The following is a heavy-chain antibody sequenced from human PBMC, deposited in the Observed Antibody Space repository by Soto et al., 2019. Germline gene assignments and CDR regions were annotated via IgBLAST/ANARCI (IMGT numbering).Heavy chain of an antibody. D-gene: IGHD3-3*01. CDR3: AHSLVPTPNYDFWSGSQGVEYFQH. Sequence: PSETLSLTCAVYGGSFSGYYWSWIRQPPGKGLEWIGEINHSGSTNYNPSLKSRVTISVDTSKNQFSLKLSSVTAADTATYYCAHSLVPTPNYDFWSGSQGVEYFQHGGQGTLVTVSS. J-gene: IGHJ1*01. CDR1: GGSFSGYY. V-gene: IGHV4-34*01. CDR2: INHSGST.